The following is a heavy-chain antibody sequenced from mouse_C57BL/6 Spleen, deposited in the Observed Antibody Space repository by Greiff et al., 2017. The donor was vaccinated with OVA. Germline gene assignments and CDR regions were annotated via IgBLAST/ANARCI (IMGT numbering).Heavy chain of an antibody. V-gene: IGHV8-12*01. CDR3: ARSYYGSSYLLYYFDY. Sequence: QVTLKVSGPGILQSSQTLSLTCSFSGFSLSTSGMGVSWIRQPSGKGLEWLAHIYWDDDKRYNPSLKSRLTISKDTSRNQVFLKITRVDTADTATYYCARSYYGSSYLLYYFDYWGQGTTLTVSS. CDR1: GFSLSTSGMG. J-gene: IGHJ2*01. CDR2: IYWDDDK. D-gene: IGHD1-1*01.